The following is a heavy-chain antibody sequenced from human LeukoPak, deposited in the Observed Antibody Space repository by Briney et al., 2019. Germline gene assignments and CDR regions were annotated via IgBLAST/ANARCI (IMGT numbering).Heavy chain of an antibody. CDR1: GGSISSNSYY. Sequence: SETLSLTCTVSGGSISSNSYYWGWIRQPPGKGLEWIGSIYYSGSTYYNPSLKSRVTISVDTSKNQFSLKLSSVTAADTAVYYCARHAPSSLNWFDPWGQGTLVTVSS. V-gene: IGHV4-39*01. D-gene: IGHD6-6*01. CDR2: IYYSGST. CDR3: ARHAPSSLNWFDP. J-gene: IGHJ5*02.